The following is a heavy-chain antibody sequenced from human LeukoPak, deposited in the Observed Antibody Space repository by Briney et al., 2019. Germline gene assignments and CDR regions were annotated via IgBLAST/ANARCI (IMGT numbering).Heavy chain of an antibody. CDR1: GFSLSTTGVG. V-gene: IGHV2-5*01. Sequence: SGPTLVNPTQTLTLTCTFSGFSLSTTGVGVGWFRQPPGKALEWLALVYWNDSKHYSPSLKNRLTITKDTSENQVVLTMTNMDPVDTATYYCAHRRPPLPTAEDWFVPWGQGILVSVSS. D-gene: IGHD2-2*01. CDR3: AHRRPPLPTAEDWFVP. CDR2: VYWNDSK. J-gene: IGHJ5*02.